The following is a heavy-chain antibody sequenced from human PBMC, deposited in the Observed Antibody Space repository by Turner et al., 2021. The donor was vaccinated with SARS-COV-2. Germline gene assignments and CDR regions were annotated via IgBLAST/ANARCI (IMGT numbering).Heavy chain of an antibody. V-gene: IGHV4-59*08. CDR3: ARHQGSGSGYDHGMNV. CDR1: GGSISSKS. D-gene: IGHD2-15*01. CDR2: FYKIGSI. Sequence: QVHLQDSGPGLVRPSETLSLTCTFSGGSISSKSWSWIRQSPGRGLEWIGYFYKIGSIDYNPSLRSRVTISVDTSKNQLSLNLISVTAADTAVYYCARHQGSGSGYDHGMNVWGQGTAVIVSS. J-gene: IGHJ6*02.